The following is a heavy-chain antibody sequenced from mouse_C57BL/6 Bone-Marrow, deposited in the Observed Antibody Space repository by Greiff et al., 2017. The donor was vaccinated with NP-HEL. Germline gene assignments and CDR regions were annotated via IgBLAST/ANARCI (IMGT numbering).Heavy chain of an antibody. Sequence: VMLVESGPGLVAPSQSLSITCTVSGFSLTSYGVHWVRQPPGKGLEWLVVIWSDGSTTYNSALKSRLSISKDNSKSQVFLKMNSLQTDDTAMYYCAREGAYYSNYEGYFDVWGTGTTVTVSS. CDR2: IWSDGST. V-gene: IGHV2-6*03. CDR1: GFSLTSYG. J-gene: IGHJ1*03. CDR3: AREGAYYSNYEGYFDV. D-gene: IGHD2-5*01.